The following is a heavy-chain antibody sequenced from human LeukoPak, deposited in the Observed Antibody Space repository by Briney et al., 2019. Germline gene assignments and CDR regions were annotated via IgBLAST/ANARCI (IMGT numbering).Heavy chain of an antibody. CDR2: IYCSGST. Sequence: SETLSLTCTVSGGSISSGTYYWSWIRQHPGKGLEGIGYIYCSGSTYYNPSLKSRVAIPVDSSKNQFSLNLSSVTAADTAVYYCARADYYGSAFDSWGQGTLVTVSS. CDR3: ARADYYGSAFDS. D-gene: IGHD3-10*01. CDR1: GGSISSGTYY. J-gene: IGHJ3*02. V-gene: IGHV4-31*03.